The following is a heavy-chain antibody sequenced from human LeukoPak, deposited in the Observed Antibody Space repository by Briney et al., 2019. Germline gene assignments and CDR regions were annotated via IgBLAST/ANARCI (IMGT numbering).Heavy chain of an antibody. CDR1: GFTFSNAY. Sequence: GGSLRLSCAASGFTFSNAYTNWVRQAPGKGLEWVGRIKPKTDRETTEYAAPVKDSFSISRDDSKSMMYLQMNSLKTEDTAVYYCITPLPYSAQGGQGTLVTVSS. J-gene: IGHJ4*02. V-gene: IGHV3-15*07. D-gene: IGHD2-21*01. CDR3: ITPLPYSAQ. CDR2: IKPKTDRETT.